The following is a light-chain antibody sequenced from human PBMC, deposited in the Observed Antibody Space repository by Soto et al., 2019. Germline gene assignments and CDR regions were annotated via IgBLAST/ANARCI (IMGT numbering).Light chain of an antibody. Sequence: EIVLTQSPGTLSLSPGERATLSCRASQSVISTYFAWYLQRFGQAPRLLIYGASTRATGIPDRLSGSGSGTDFTFTISRLEPEDFAVYYCQQYGSSSWTFGQGTKVDIK. V-gene: IGKV3-20*01. CDR2: GAS. J-gene: IGKJ1*01. CDR3: QQYGSSSWT. CDR1: QSVISTY.